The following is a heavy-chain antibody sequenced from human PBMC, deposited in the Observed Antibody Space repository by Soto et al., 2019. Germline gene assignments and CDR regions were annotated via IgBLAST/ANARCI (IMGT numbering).Heavy chain of an antibody. CDR1: GGSITSANW. V-gene: IGHV4-4*02. Sequence: QVQLQESGPGLVKPSGTLSLTCDVSGGSITSANWWSWVRQPPGKGLEWIGEIYYEGTTKRNPSLKSRVTIAVDESKKQVSLKLTSVTVADTAFYYCAITNYENCGGVGPWGQGTLVTVSS. CDR3: AITNYENCGGVGP. CDR2: IYYEGTT. J-gene: IGHJ5*02. D-gene: IGHD2-21*01.